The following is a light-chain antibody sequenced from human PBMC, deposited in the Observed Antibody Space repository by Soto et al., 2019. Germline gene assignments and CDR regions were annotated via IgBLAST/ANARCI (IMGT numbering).Light chain of an antibody. V-gene: IGKV1-27*01. Sequence: DIQMTQSPPSLSASVGERVTITCRASQGIGNNLAWYQQKPGTVPKLLIYYASTLQSGVPSRFSGSGSGTDFTLTISSLQPEDVAAYYCQKYNTGPATFGQGTRLEIK. CDR2: YAS. CDR1: QGIGNN. CDR3: QKYNTGPAT. J-gene: IGKJ5*01.